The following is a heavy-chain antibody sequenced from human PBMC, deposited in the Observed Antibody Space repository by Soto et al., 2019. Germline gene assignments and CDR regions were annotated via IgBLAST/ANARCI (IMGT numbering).Heavy chain of an antibody. V-gene: IGHV3-30*03. Sequence: GGSWRLSCAAAGFTFSSYGMHWVRQASGKGLGWLAVISYDGSNKYYADSVKVRFTISRDNSKNTLYLQMNSRRAEDTAVYYCAWGVGATYDYWGQGTLVTVSS. CDR2: ISYDGSNK. CDR1: GFTFSSYG. J-gene: IGHJ4*02. D-gene: IGHD1-26*01. CDR3: AWGVGATYDY.